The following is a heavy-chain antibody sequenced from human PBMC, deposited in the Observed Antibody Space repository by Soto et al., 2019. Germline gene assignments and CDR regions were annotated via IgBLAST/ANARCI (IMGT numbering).Heavy chain of an antibody. CDR1: GFSFDSYW. V-gene: IGHV3-74*01. CDR3: ARGPRASSVGTGAY. Sequence: EVQLVESGGGLVQPGGSLRLSCAASGFSFDSYWMHWVRQAPGQGPVWVSRIDYDGTTTNYADSVKGRFTISRDNAKNTLYLQMNSVRPEDTAVYYCARGPRASSVGTGAYWGQGTLVTVSS. D-gene: IGHD2-2*01. CDR2: IDYDGTTT. J-gene: IGHJ1*01.